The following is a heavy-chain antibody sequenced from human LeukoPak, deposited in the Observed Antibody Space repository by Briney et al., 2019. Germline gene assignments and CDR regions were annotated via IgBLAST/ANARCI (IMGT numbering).Heavy chain of an antibody. CDR1: GGSFSGYY. Sequence: RPSETLSFTGAVYGGSFSGYYWSWIRQPPGKGLEWIREINHSESTNYIPSVKSRVTISVDTSKNQFSLELSSVTAADTAVYYCARVAIVVVPKNWYFDLWGRGTLVTVSS. D-gene: IGHD2-2*01. CDR3: ARVAIVVVPKNWYFDL. V-gene: IGHV4-34*01. J-gene: IGHJ2*01. CDR2: INHSEST.